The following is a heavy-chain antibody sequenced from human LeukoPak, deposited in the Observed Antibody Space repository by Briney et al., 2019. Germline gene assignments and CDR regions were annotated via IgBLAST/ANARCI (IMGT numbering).Heavy chain of an antibody. CDR2: ISYDGSNK. D-gene: IGHD3-22*01. J-gene: IGHJ4*02. Sequence: GGSLRLSCAASGFTFSSYAMHWVRQAPGKGLEWVAVISYDGSNKYYADSVKGRFTIPRDNSKNTLYLQMNSLRAEDTAVYYCARVYYYDSSGYSILGLGADYWGQGTLVTVSS. V-gene: IGHV3-30*04. CDR1: GFTFSSYA. CDR3: ARVYYYDSSGYSILGLGADY.